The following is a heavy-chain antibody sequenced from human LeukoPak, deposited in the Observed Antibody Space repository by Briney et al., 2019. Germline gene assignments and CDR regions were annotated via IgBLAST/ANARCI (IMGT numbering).Heavy chain of an antibody. CDR2: ISGSGGST. D-gene: IGHD2-2*01. V-gene: IGHV3-23*01. Sequence: PGGSLRLSCAAPGFTFSSYAMSWVRQAPGKGLEWVSAISGSGGSTYYADSVKGRFTISRDNSKNTLYLQMNSLRAEDTAVYYCAKQYCSSTSCYPNYYYYYMDVWGKGTTVTVSS. CDR3: AKQYCSSTSCYPNYYYYYMDV. J-gene: IGHJ6*03. CDR1: GFTFSSYA.